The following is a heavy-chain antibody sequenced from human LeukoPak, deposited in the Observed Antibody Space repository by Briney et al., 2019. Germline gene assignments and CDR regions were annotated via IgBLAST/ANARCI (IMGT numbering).Heavy chain of an antibody. D-gene: IGHD2-21*02. V-gene: IGHV4-39*01. CDR3: ARHRIVVVTGVRDAFDI. CDR2: IYYSGST. J-gene: IGHJ3*02. Sequence: PSETLSLTCTVSGGSLSSSSYYWGWVRQPPGKGLEWLGSIYYSGSTYYNPSLKSRVTISVDTSKNQFSLKLSSVTAADTAVYYCARHRIVVVTGVRDAFDIWGQGTMVTASS. CDR1: GGSLSSSSYY.